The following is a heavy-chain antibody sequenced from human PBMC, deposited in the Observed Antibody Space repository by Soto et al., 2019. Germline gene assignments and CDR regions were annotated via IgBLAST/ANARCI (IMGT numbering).Heavy chain of an antibody. CDR1: CYIFTSYG. CDR2: ISAYNGNT. J-gene: IGHJ5*02. Sequence: ASVKVSVKASCYIFTSYGISWVRQAPGQGLEWMGWISAYNGNTNYAQKLQGRVAMTTDTSTSTAYMELSSLRSDDTAVYYCARDVAGIAALNRFDPWGLGTLVTVSS. CDR3: ARDVAGIAALNRFDP. V-gene: IGHV1-18*01. D-gene: IGHD6-6*01.